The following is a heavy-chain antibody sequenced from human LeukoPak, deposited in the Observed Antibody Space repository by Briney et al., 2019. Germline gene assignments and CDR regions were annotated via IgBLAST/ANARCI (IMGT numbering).Heavy chain of an antibody. CDR3: AREVPEYCSSTSCYNNWFDP. Sequence: SETLSLTCTVSGGSISSGDYYWSSIRQPPGKGLEWIGYIYYSGSTYYNPSLKSRVTISVDTSKNQFSLKLSSVTAADTAVYYCAREVPEYCSSTSCYNNWFDPWGQGTLVTVSS. D-gene: IGHD2-2*01. V-gene: IGHV4-30-4*08. CDR2: IYYSGST. CDR1: GGSISSGDYY. J-gene: IGHJ5*02.